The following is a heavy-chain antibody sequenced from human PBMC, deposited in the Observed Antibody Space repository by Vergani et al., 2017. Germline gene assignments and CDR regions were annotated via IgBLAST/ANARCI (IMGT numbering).Heavy chain of an antibody. Sequence: EVQLVQSGAEVKKPGESLKISCKGSGYSFTSYWIGWVRHMPGKGLEWMGIIYPGDFDTKYSPSVQGQVTISAVRAIRTAYLQWSSLKASDTAMYYCARAGQAYGSGSYLLYYFDYWGQGTLVTVSS. D-gene: IGHD3-10*01. CDR1: GYSFTSYW. V-gene: IGHV5-51*03. J-gene: IGHJ4*02. CDR2: IYPGDFDT. CDR3: ARAGQAYGSGSYLLYYFDY.